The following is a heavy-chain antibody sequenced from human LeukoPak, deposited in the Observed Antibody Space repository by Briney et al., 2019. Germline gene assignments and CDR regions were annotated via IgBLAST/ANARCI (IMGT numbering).Heavy chain of an antibody. CDR2: IYPGDSDT. CDR1: GYSFTNYW. D-gene: IGHD4-11*01. CDR3: ARRTTPEDYSNDYWYFDL. Sequence: GESLKISCKGSGYSFTNYWIGWVRQMPEKGLEWMGIIYPGDSDTRYSPSFQGQVTISADKSISTAYLQWSSLKASDTAMYYCARRTTPEDYSNDYWYFDLWGRGTLVTVSS. J-gene: IGHJ2*01. V-gene: IGHV5-51*01.